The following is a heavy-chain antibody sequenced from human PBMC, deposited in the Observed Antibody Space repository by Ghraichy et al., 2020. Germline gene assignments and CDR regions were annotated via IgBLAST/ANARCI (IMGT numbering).Heavy chain of an antibody. CDR2: IYYSGST. J-gene: IGHJ4*02. CDR3: ARDSGGRGWELSGFDY. CDR1: GGSISSGGYY. Sequence: SETLSLTCTVSGGSISSGGYYWNWIRQHPGKGLEWIGYIYYSGSTYYNPSLKSRVTISVDTSKNQFSLKLSSVTAADTAVYYCARDSGGRGWELSGFDYWGQGTLVTVSS. V-gene: IGHV4-31*03. D-gene: IGHD1-26*01.